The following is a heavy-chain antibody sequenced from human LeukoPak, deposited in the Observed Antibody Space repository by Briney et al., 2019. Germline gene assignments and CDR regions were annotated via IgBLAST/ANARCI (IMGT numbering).Heavy chain of an antibody. Sequence: GGSLRLSCSAFGFTFTDYYIAWIRQAPGKGPEWISYISTSGSTTWYASSVKGRFTISRDSAKDSVDLQLGSLRVEDTAVYYCARDFSGTTGPFDSWGRGTLVTVSS. V-gene: IGHV3-11*04. J-gene: IGHJ4*02. D-gene: IGHD1-14*01. CDR3: ARDFSGTTGPFDS. CDR2: ISTSGSTT. CDR1: GFTFTDYY.